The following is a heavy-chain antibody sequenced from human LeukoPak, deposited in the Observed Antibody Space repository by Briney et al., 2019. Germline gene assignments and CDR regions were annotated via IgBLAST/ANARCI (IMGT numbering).Heavy chain of an antibody. J-gene: IGHJ4*02. CDR3: ARGVYYDYVWGSYFLLDY. CDR2: IIPIFGTA. CDR1: GGTFSSYA. Sequence: ASVKVSCKASGGTFSSYAISWVRQAPGQGLEWMGGIIPIFGTANYAQKFQGRVTITAYESTSTAYMELSGLRSEDTAVYYCARGVYYDYVWGSYFLLDYWGQGTLVTVSS. V-gene: IGHV1-69*13. D-gene: IGHD3-16*01.